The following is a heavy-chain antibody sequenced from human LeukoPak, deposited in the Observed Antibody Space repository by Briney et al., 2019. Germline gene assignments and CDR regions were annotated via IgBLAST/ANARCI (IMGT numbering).Heavy chain of an antibody. CDR3: ARGRITMVRGVIPLDY. CDR2: ISSSSSTI. CDR1: GFTFSSYS. J-gene: IGHJ4*02. Sequence: GGFLRLSCAASGFTFSSYSMNWVRQAPGKGLEWVSYISSSSSTIYYADSVKGRFTISRDNAKNSLYLQMNSLRAEDTAVYYCARGRITMVRGVIPLDYWGQGTLVTVSS. D-gene: IGHD3-10*01. V-gene: IGHV3-48*01.